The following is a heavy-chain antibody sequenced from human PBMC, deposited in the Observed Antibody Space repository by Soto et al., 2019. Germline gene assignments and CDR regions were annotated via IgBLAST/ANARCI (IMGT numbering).Heavy chain of an antibody. Sequence: PGGSLRLSCAAPGFTFSSYAMSWVRQAPGKGLEWVSAISGSGGGTYYADSVKGRFTISRDNSKNTLYLQMSSLRAEDTAVYYCAKDPSRAVAGIGWFDPWGQGTLVTVSS. CDR2: ISGSGGGT. CDR3: AKDPSRAVAGIGWFDP. V-gene: IGHV3-23*01. CDR1: GFTFSSYA. D-gene: IGHD6-19*01. J-gene: IGHJ5*02.